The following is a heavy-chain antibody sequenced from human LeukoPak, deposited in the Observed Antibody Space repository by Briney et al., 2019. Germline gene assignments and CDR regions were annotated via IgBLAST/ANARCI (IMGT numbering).Heavy chain of an antibody. CDR3: ARHGGYYYDSSGYYYFDY. Sequence: PSETLSLTCTVPGVSISSSNSYWGWIRQPPGKGLEWIASIYYTGNTYYNTSLKSRVTISIESSKNQISLRLTSVTATDTAMYYCARHGGYYYDSSGYYYFDYWGQGTLVTVSS. V-gene: IGHV4-39*01. CDR1: GVSISSSNSY. CDR2: IYYTGNT. D-gene: IGHD3-22*01. J-gene: IGHJ4*02.